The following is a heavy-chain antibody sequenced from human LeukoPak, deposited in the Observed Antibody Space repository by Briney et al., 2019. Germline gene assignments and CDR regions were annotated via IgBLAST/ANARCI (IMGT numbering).Heavy chain of an antibody. J-gene: IGHJ4*02. D-gene: IGHD1-26*01. Sequence: GGSLRLSCAASGFTFSSYGMHWVRQAPGKGLAWVTFIHHDGSNKYYADSVKGRFTISRDNSKNTLYLQMNSLRAEDTAVYYCARDGGPIVGATPGQAFNYWGQGTQVTVSS. CDR3: ARDGGPIVGATPGQAFNY. CDR2: IHHDGSNK. V-gene: IGHV3-30*02. CDR1: GFTFSSYG.